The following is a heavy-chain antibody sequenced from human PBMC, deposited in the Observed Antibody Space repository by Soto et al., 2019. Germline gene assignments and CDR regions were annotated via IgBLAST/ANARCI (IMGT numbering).Heavy chain of an antibody. J-gene: IGHJ4*01. CDR2: ISTDGSYI. CDR3: ARVAIYWRGAGCSSI. Sequence: PGGSLRLSCAASGFTFRNYAMNWVRQAPGKGLEWLSSISTDGSYIYYADSLMGRFTISGDNARNSLSLQMNGLRVEDTATYYCARVAIYWRGAGCSSIWGQETVVTVSS. CDR1: GFTFRNYA. D-gene: IGHD2-15*01. V-gene: IGHV3-21*01.